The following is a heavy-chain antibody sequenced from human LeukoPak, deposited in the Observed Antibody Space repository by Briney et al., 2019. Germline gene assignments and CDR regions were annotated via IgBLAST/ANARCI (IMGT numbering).Heavy chain of an antibody. V-gene: IGHV1-18*01. J-gene: IGHJ4*02. Sequence: ASVKVSCKASGYTFTSYGISRVRQAPGQGLEWMGWISAYNGNTNYAQKLQGRVTMTTDTSTSTAYMELRSLRSDDTAVYYCARDDYDSSGYYYPYYFDYWGQGTLVTVSS. CDR1: GYTFTSYG. CDR3: ARDDYDSSGYYYPYYFDY. CDR2: ISAYNGNT. D-gene: IGHD3-22*01.